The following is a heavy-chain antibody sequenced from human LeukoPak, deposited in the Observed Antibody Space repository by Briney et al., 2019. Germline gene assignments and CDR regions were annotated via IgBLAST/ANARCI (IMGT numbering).Heavy chain of an antibody. D-gene: IGHD2-21*02. J-gene: IGHJ6*02. CDR2: IHYSGST. V-gene: IGHV4-59*12. CDR1: GGSISSYY. CDR3: ARAFCGGDCYYYYYGLDV. Sequence: PSETLSLTCTVSGGSISSYYWSWIRQPPGKGLEWIGYIHYSGSTDYNPSLKSRVTMSGDTSKNQVSLKMSSVTAADTAVYYCARAFCGGDCYYYYYGLDVWGRGTTVTVSS.